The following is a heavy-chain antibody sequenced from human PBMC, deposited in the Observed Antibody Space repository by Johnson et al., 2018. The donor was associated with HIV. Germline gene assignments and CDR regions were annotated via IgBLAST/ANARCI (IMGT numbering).Heavy chain of an antibody. CDR1: GFTFSSYA. CDR3: ARDNREWQTGTKGDAFDI. Sequence: QVQLMESGGGLAKPAWSPRLSCAASGFTFSSYAIHWVRQAPDKGLEWVAIMSYDGNNKYYADSVKDRFTISRDNSKNTLYLQMNSLRPEDTAVYYCARDNREWQTGTKGDAFDIWGQGTMVTVSS. J-gene: IGHJ3*02. V-gene: IGHV3-30-3*01. CDR2: MSYDGNNK. D-gene: IGHD1-7*01.